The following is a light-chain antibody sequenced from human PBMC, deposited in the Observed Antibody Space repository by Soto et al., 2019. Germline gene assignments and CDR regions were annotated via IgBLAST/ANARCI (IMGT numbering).Light chain of an antibody. CDR1: QSLLHSNGYNY. V-gene: IGKV2-28*01. Sequence: DIVLTQSPLSLPVTPGEPASISCKSSQSLLHSNGYNYLDWYLQKPGQSPQVLIYLNSRRASGVPDRFSGSGSGTDFTLKISRVEAEDVGVYYCMQALQTPTTFGPGTKVDI. J-gene: IGKJ3*01. CDR3: MQALQTPTT. CDR2: LNS.